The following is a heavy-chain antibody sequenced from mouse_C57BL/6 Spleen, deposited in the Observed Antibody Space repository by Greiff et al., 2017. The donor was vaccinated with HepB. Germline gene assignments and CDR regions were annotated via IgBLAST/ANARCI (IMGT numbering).Heavy chain of an antibody. Sequence: VQLQQSGAELVRPGTSVKLSCKASGYTFTSYWMHWVKQRPGQGLEWIGVIDPSDSYTNYNQKFKGKATLTVDTSSTTAYMQLSSLTSEDSAVYYGARRSPIYDDYDGLDYWGQGTTLTVSS. CDR3: ARRSPIYDDYDGLDY. J-gene: IGHJ2*01. CDR1: GYTFTSYW. CDR2: IDPSDSYT. V-gene: IGHV1-59*01. D-gene: IGHD2-4*01.